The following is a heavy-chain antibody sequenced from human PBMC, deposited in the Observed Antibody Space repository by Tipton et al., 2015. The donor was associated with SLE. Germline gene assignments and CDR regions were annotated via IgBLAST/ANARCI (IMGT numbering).Heavy chain of an antibody. J-gene: IGHJ4*02. CDR2: ISSSSSTI. Sequence: SLRLSCAASGFTFSSYSMNWVRQAPGKGLEWVSYISSSSSTIYYADSVKGRFTISRDNAKNSLYLQMNSLRAEDTAVYYCASRRITIFGVKYYFDYWGQGTLVTVSS. CDR3: ASRRITIFGVKYYFDY. V-gene: IGHV3-48*01. D-gene: IGHD3-3*01. CDR1: GFTFSSYS.